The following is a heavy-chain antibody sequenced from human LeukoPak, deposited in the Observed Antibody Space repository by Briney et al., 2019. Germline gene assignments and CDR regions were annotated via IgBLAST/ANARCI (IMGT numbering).Heavy chain of an antibody. D-gene: IGHD3-10*01. Sequence: ASVKVSCKGSGYTFTGYYIHWVRQAPGQGLKWMGWINSNSGGTNYAQKFQGRVTMTRDTSISTAYMELSSLRSEDTAVYYCARLPITMVRGVIPKYYYYMDVWGKGTTVTISS. V-gene: IGHV1-2*02. CDR1: GYTFTGYY. CDR3: ARLPITMVRGVIPKYYYYMDV. CDR2: INSNSGGT. J-gene: IGHJ6*03.